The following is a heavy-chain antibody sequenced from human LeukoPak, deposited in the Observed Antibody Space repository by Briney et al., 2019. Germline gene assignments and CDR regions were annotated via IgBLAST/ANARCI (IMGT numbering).Heavy chain of an antibody. Sequence: PSETLSLTCAVYGGPFSGYYWSWIRQPPGKGLEWIGEINHSGSTNYNPSLKSRVTMSGDTSKNQLSLKLSSVTAADTAVYYCARVELISGSHLIFDYWGQGTLVTVSS. CDR2: INHSGST. CDR3: ARVELISGSHLIFDY. CDR1: GGPFSGYY. J-gene: IGHJ4*02. V-gene: IGHV4-34*01. D-gene: IGHD3-10*01.